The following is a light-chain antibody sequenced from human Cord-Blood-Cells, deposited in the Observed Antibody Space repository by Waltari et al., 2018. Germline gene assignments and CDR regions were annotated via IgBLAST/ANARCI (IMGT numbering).Light chain of an antibody. J-gene: IGKJ4*01. V-gene: IGKV1-39*01. Sequence: DSQMTQSPSSLSASVGDRVTITCRASQSISSYLNWYQQKPGKAPKLLIYAASSLQSGVPSSLNGTRPRTDRTQSYSSLQPESVATYYDRQSYTTPLTSSGATKVECK. CDR3: RQSYTTPLT. CDR2: AAS. CDR1: QSISSY.